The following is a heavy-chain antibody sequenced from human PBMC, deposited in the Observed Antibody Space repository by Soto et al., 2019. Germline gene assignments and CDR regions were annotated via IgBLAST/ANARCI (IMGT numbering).Heavy chain of an antibody. CDR2: MDPNSGVT. CDR3: ARERKFDFWRKGLDV. D-gene: IGHD3-3*01. J-gene: IGHJ6*02. V-gene: IGHV1-8*01. CDR1: GYTFTSYD. Sequence: QVHLVQSGAEVKKPGASVQVSCKASGYTFTSYDINWVRQAPGQGLEWLGWMDPNSGVTGYAQKFQGRVSMTRNISINTAHMELSSLRSEDTAVYYCARERKFDFWRKGLDVWGQGTTVAVSS.